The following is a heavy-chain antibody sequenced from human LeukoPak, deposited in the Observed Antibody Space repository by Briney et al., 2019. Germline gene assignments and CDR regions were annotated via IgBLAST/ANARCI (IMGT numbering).Heavy chain of an antibody. D-gene: IGHD5-18*01. CDR3: ASSNRYSYGYRDAFDI. Sequence: ASVKVSCKASGYTFTSYGISWVRQAPGQGLEWMGWISAYNGNTNYAQKLQGRVTVTTDTSTSTAYMELRSLRSDDTAVYYCASSNRYSYGYRDAFDIWGQGTMVTVSS. CDR1: GYTFTSYG. CDR2: ISAYNGNT. V-gene: IGHV1-18*01. J-gene: IGHJ3*02.